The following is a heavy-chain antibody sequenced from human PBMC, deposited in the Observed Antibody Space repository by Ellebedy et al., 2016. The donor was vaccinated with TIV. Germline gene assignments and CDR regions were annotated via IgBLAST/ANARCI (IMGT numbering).Heavy chain of an antibody. CDR2: IHYSGST. V-gene: IGHV4-39*07. J-gene: IGHJ4*02. Sequence: GSLRLSCTVSGGSISSSSYYWGWIRQPPGKGLEWIGSIHYSGSTYYNPSLKSRVTISVDTSKNQFSLKLSSVTAADTAVYYCTRGGGSYSDYWGQGTLVTVSS. CDR1: GGSISSSSYY. D-gene: IGHD1-26*01. CDR3: TRGGGSYSDY.